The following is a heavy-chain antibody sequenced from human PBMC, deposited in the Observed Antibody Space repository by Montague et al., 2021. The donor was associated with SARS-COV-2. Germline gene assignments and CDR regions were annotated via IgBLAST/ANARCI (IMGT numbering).Heavy chain of an antibody. Sequence: SLRLSCAASGFTFSSYWMSWVRQAPGKGLEWVANIKQDGSEKYYEDFVKGRFTISRDNAKNSLYLQMNSLRAEDTAVYYCARDMVVPAATEPFDYWGQGTLVTVSS. V-gene: IGHV3-7*05. CDR3: ARDMVVPAATEPFDY. J-gene: IGHJ4*02. CDR2: IKQDGSEK. D-gene: IGHD2-2*01. CDR1: GFTFSSYW.